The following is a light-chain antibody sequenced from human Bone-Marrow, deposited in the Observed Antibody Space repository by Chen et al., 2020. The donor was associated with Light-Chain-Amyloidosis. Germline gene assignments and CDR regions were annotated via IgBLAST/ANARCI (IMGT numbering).Light chain of an antibody. CDR1: QTISSNY. J-gene: IGKJ4*01. CDR3: QQYGTSPLT. Sequence: EIVLTQSPGTLSLSPGEGSNLSCRASQTISSNYITWYQQKFGQAPRLLIYGSSSRATGIPDRFTGSGSGTDFTLPINRLEPEDFAMYYCQQYGTSPLTFGGGTKVEIK. V-gene: IGKV3-20*01. CDR2: GSS.